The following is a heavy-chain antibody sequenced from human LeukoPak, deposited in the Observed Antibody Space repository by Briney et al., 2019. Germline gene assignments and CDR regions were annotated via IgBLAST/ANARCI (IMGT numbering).Heavy chain of an antibody. Sequence: GGSLRLPCAASGFTFSSYEMNWVRQAPGKGLEWVSYISSSSSTIYYADSVKGRFTISRDNAKNSLCLQMNSLRAEDTAIYYCARGNDFWSGYYPYWGQGTLVTVSS. D-gene: IGHD3-3*01. J-gene: IGHJ4*02. CDR2: ISSSSSTI. CDR1: GFTFSSYE. V-gene: IGHV3-48*03. CDR3: ARGNDFWSGYYPY.